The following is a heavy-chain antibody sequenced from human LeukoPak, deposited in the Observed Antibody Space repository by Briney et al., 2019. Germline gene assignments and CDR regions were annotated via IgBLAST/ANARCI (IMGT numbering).Heavy chain of an antibody. CDR2: IIPILGIA. V-gene: IGHV1-69*04. CDR3: ARASSAGTTSTLDY. D-gene: IGHD1-7*01. J-gene: IGHJ4*02. Sequence: SVKVSCKASGGTFSSYAISWVRQAPGQGLEWMGRIIPILGIANFAQKFQGRVTITADKSTTTAYMELSSLRSEDTAVYYCARASSAGTTSTLDYWGQGTLVTVSS. CDR1: GGTFSSYA.